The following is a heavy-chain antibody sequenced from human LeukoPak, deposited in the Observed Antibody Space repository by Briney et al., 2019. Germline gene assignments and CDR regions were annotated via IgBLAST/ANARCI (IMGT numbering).Heavy chain of an antibody. V-gene: IGHV3-11*06. CDR2: ISSSSSYI. J-gene: IGHJ6*04. Sequence: GGSLRLSCAASGFTFSDYYMSWIRQAPGKGLEWVSSISSSSSYIYYADSVKGRFTISRDNAKNSLYLQMNSLRAEDTAVYYCARVWEYCSGGSCYENYYGMDVWGKGTTVTVSS. D-gene: IGHD2-15*01. CDR1: GFTFSDYY. CDR3: ARVWEYCSGGSCYENYYGMDV.